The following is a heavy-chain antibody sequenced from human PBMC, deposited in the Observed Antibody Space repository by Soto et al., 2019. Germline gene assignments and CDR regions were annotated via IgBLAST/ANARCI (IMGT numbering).Heavy chain of an antibody. V-gene: IGHV4-39*01. J-gene: IGHJ6*02. Sequence: SETLSLTCTVSGGSISSSSYYWGWIRQPPGKGLEWIGSIYNSGSTYYNPSLKSRVTISVDTSKNQFSLKLSSVTAADTAVYYCARLNPGYDFWSGYYPNYYYYGMDVWGQGTTVTVSS. D-gene: IGHD3-3*01. CDR2: IYNSGST. CDR1: GGSISSSSYY. CDR3: ARLNPGYDFWSGYYPNYYYYGMDV.